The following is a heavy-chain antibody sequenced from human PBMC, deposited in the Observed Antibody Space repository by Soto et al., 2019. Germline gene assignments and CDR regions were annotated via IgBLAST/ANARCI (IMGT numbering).Heavy chain of an antibody. Sequence: ASVPVSCKASGYTFTSYGISWVRQAPGQGLEWMGWISAYNGNTNYAQKLQGRVTMTTDTSTSTAYMELRSLRSDDTAVYYCARDDGDCGSCYYPLYYGIAVCAQRSTVTVAS. CDR2: ISAYNGNT. J-gene: IGHJ6*02. CDR3: ARDDGDCGSCYYPLYYGIAV. CDR1: GYTFTSYG. D-gene: IGHD3-3*01. V-gene: IGHV1-18*01.